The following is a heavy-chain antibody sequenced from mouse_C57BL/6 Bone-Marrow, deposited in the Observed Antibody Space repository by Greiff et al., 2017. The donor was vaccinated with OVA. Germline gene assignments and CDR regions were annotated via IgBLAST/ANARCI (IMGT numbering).Heavy chain of an antibody. CDR3: ADYYGSSFDY. Sequence: VQLQQSVAELVRPGASVKLSCTASGFKIKNTYMHWVKQRPEQGLEWIGRIDPANGNTKYAPKFQGKATITADTSSNTAYLQLSSLTSEDTAIYYCADYYGSSFDYWGQGTTLTVSS. D-gene: IGHD1-1*01. J-gene: IGHJ2*01. V-gene: IGHV14-3*01. CDR1: GFKIKNTY. CDR2: IDPANGNT.